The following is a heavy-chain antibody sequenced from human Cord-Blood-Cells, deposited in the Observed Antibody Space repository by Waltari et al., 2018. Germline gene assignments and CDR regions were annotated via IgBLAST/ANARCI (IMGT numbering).Heavy chain of an antibody. V-gene: IGHV4-31*03. CDR2: IYYSGST. D-gene: IGHD3-22*01. CDR1: GGSISSGGYY. Sequence: QVQLQESGPGLVKPSQTLSLTCTVSGGSISSGGYYWSWIRQHPGKGLEWIGYIYYSGSTYYNPSLKSRVTISVDTSKNQFSLKLSSVTAADTAVYCCARVWRGDYYDSSGSYNWFDPWGQGTLVTVSS. J-gene: IGHJ5*02. CDR3: ARVWRGDYYDSSGSYNWFDP.